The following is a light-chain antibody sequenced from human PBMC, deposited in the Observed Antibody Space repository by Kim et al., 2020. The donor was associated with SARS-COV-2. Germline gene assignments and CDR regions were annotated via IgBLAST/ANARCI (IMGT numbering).Light chain of an antibody. V-gene: IGKV1-12*01. J-gene: IGKJ4*01. Sequence: ASVGDIVTITCRASEYIYTWLAWYQQQPGKAPKLLISGASNLQPGVPPRFSASGSGTDFTLTISRLQPEDFATYYCQELNTFPLTFGGGTKVDIK. CDR1: EYIYTW. CDR3: QELNTFPLT. CDR2: GAS.